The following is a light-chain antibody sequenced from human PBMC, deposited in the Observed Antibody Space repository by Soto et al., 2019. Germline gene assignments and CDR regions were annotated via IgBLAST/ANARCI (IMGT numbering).Light chain of an antibody. Sequence: DIQMTQSPSSLSASVGDRVTITCRASRSISSHLNWYQQKPGKAPNLLIYAASSLQSGVPSRFSGSGSGTDFTLTISSLQSEDFATYYCQQSYITPPTFGQGTKVEIK. CDR1: RSISSH. CDR2: AAS. V-gene: IGKV1-39*01. J-gene: IGKJ1*01. CDR3: QQSYITPPT.